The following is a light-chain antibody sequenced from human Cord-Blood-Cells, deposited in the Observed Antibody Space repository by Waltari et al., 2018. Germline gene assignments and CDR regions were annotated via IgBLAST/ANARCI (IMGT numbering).Light chain of an antibody. J-gene: IGKJ3*01. Sequence: EIVLMQSPGTLSLSPGARATLACRASQSVSSSYLAWYQQKPGQAPRLLIYGASSRATGIPDRFRGSESGTDFTLTISRLEPEDFAVYYCQQYGSSPFTFGPGTKVDIK. CDR1: QSVSSSY. CDR2: GAS. CDR3: QQYGSSPFT. V-gene: IGKV3-20*01.